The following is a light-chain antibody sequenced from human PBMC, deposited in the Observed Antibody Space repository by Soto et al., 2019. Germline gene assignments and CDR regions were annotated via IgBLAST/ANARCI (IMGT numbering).Light chain of an antibody. CDR3: QQYNNWPRT. J-gene: IGKJ1*01. V-gene: IGKV3-15*01. Sequence: EIVLTPSPATLSVSPGERATHSCRASQRVSSNLAWYQQKPGQAPRLLIYGASTRATGIPATFSGSGSGTEFTLTISSLQSEDLAVYYCQQYNNWPRTFGKGTKV. CDR2: GAS. CDR1: QRVSSN.